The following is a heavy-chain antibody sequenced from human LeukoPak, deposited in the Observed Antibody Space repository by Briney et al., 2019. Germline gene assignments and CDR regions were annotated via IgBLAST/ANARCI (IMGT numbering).Heavy chain of an antibody. Sequence: SETLSLTCTVSGGSISSSSYYWGWIRQPPGKGLEWIGSIHYSGSTYYNPSLKSRVTISVDTSKNQFSLKLSSVTAADTAVYYCASLSGWPSYFDYWGQGTLVTVSS. V-gene: IGHV4-39*01. CDR3: ASLSGWPSYFDY. J-gene: IGHJ4*02. D-gene: IGHD6-25*01. CDR1: GGSISSSSYY. CDR2: IHYSGST.